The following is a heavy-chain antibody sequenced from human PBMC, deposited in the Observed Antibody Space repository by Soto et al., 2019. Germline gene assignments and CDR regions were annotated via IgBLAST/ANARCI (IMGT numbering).Heavy chain of an antibody. CDR1: GYSFTDYH. D-gene: IGHD2-8*02. CDR2: INPKSGGT. V-gene: IGHV1-2*05. CDR3: ARGDSTDCSGGVCSFLYNLDMDV. Sequence: QVQLVQSGAEVKKPGASVKVSCKASGYSFTDYHIHWVRQAPGQGLEWLGRINPKSGGTSTAQKFQGWVTMTTDTSISTTAMERPRLTSDDSVIYCLARGDSTDCSGGVCSFLYNLDMDVLGQGTTFTFSS. J-gene: IGHJ6*02.